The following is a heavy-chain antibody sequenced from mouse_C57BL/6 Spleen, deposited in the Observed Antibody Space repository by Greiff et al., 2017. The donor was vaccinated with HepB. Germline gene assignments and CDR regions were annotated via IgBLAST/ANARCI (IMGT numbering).Heavy chain of an antibody. CDR3: AREGLGFAY. CDR2: INPNNGGT. J-gene: IGHJ3*01. V-gene: IGHV1-26*01. CDR1: GYTFTDYY. D-gene: IGHD4-1*01. Sequence: EVKLQQSGPELVKPGASVKISCKASGYTFTDYYMNWVKQSHGKSLEWIGDINPNNGGTSYNQKFKGKATLTVDKSSSTAYMELRSLTSEDSAVYYCAREGLGFAYWGQGTLVTVSA.